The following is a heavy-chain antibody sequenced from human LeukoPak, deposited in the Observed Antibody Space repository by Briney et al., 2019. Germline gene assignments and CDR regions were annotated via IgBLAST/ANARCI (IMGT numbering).Heavy chain of an antibody. V-gene: IGHV1-69*05. CDR3: AREVVVAATRVYYFDY. CDR1: RGTFSSYA. J-gene: IGHJ4*02. CDR2: IFPIFGTA. Sequence: SVKVSCKPSRGTFSSYAISWVRQAPGQGLEWMGGIFPIFGTANYAQKFQGRVTITTDESTSTAYMELSSLRSEDTAVYYCAREVVVAATRVYYFDYWGQGTLVTVSS. D-gene: IGHD2-15*01.